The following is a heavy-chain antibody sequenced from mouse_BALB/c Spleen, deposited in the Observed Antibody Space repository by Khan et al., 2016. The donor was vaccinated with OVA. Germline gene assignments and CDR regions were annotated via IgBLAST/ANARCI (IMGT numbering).Heavy chain of an antibody. CDR2: INTYTGEA. CDR1: GYSFANYG. V-gene: IGHV9-3-1*01. J-gene: IGHJ4*01. D-gene: IGHD2-10*01. CDR3: ARPPYFSYTVAY. Sequence: LVESGPELKKPGETVKISCKASGYSFANYGMNWVKQSPGKALKWMGWINTYTGEATYADDLEGRFAFSLETSANTAYLQINILKSEDTATYFCARPPYFSYTVAYWGQGTSVTVSS.